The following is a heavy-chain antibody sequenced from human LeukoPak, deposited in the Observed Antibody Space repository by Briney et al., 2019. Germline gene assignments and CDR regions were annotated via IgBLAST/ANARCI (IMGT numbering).Heavy chain of an antibody. Sequence: GASLKVSCKASVYTFTGYYMHCVRQAPGQGLEWMGWINPNSGGTNYAQKFQGRVTMTRDTSISTAYMELSRLRSDDTAVYYCATIAGYCSGGSCFGKPEYFDYWGQGTLVTVSS. CDR1: VYTFTGYY. V-gene: IGHV1-2*02. CDR3: ATIAGYCSGGSCFGKPEYFDY. D-gene: IGHD2-15*01. CDR2: INPNSGGT. J-gene: IGHJ4*02.